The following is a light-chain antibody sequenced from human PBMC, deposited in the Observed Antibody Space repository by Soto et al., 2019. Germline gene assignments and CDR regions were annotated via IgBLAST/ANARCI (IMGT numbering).Light chain of an antibody. CDR3: QQRRNWPSFT. J-gene: IGKJ3*01. V-gene: IGKV3-11*01. Sequence: EIVLTQSPAPLSLSPGEIATLSCRASQSLWSYLACYQQKPGQAPRLLIYDASNRAPGIPARFSGSGSGTAFILTISSLETEDFSVYYGQQRRNWPSFTFGPGTQVDIK. CDR2: DAS. CDR1: QSLWSY.